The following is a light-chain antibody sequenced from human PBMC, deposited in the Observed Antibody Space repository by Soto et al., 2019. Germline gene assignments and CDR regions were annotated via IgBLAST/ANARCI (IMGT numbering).Light chain of an antibody. CDR2: DVT. V-gene: IGLV2-11*01. Sequence: QSVLTQPRSLSGSPGQSVTISCTGTSSDVGGYNFVSWYQQHLGKAPKLMIYDVTKRPSGVPDRFSGSKSGNTASLTISGLQAEDEADYYCCSYAGSYTYVFGTGTKVTVL. J-gene: IGLJ1*01. CDR1: SSDVGGYNF. CDR3: CSYAGSYTYV.